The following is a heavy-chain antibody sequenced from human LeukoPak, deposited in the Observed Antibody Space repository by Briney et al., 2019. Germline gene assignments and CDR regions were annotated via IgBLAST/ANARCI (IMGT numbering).Heavy chain of an antibody. V-gene: IGHV4-39*01. CDR2: IYYSGST. J-gene: IGHJ3*02. CDR3: ARHLNDAFDI. CDR1: GGSISSSSYY. Sequence: SETLSLTCTVSGGSISSSSYYWGWIRQPPGKGLEWIGSIYYSGSTYYNPSLKSRVTIPVDTSKNQFSLKLSSVTAADTAVYYCARHLNDAFDIWGQGTMVTVSS.